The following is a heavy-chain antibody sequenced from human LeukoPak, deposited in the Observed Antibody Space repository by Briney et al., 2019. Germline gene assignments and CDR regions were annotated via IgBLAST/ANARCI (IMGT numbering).Heavy chain of an antibody. CDR2: ISPYNGNT. CDR1: GYDFTSVG. D-gene: IGHD6-19*01. V-gene: IGHV1-18*01. J-gene: IGHJ4*02. Sequence: ASVKVSCRASGYDFTSVGITWVRRATGQGLEWMGWISPYNGNTRYAQKFQGRVAMTTDTSTTTAYMGLRGLRFNDTAVYYCARAGPGSGWYFDYWGQGTLVTVSS. CDR3: ARAGPGSGWYFDY.